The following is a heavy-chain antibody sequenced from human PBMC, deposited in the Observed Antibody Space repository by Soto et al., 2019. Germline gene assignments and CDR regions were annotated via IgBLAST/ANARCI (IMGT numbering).Heavy chain of an antibody. V-gene: IGHV1-46*03. CDR3: ARAQSWHDLPWYFDP. CDR1: GYSFTSHY. J-gene: IGHJ5*02. CDR2: IYPGGTNI. Sequence: ASVKVSCKAIGYSFTSHYMHWVRQAPGQGLEWMGTIYPGGTNIAYAQKFQGRVTMTKDTSTTTVYMELNSLTSEDTAVYYCARAQSWHDLPWYFDPWGQGTLVTVPS. D-gene: IGHD1-1*01.